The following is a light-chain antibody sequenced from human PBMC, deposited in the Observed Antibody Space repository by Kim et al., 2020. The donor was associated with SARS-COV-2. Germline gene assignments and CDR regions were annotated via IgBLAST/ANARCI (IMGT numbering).Light chain of an antibody. J-gene: IGKJ5*01. V-gene: IGKV1-17*01. Sequence: ASVGDKVTRTCRASQDIRNDLGWYQQNPGRGPKRLIYGASSLQSGVPSRFSGSGSGTEFTLTISSVQPEDFATYFCLQHSTYPITFGQGTRLEIK. CDR1: QDIRND. CDR3: LQHSTYPIT. CDR2: GAS.